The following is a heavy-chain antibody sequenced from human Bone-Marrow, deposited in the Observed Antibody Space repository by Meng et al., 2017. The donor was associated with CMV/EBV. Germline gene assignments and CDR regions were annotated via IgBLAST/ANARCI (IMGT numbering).Heavy chain of an antibody. V-gene: IGHV4-59*01. Sequence: SETLSLTCTVSGGSISSYYWSWIRQPPGKGLEWIGYIYYSGSTNYNPSLKSRVTISVDTSKNQFSLKLSSVTAADTAVYYCARVRSSGWHCGYRGQGTLVTVSS. CDR1: GGSISSYY. J-gene: IGHJ4*02. D-gene: IGHD6-19*01. CDR3: ARVRSSGWHCGY. CDR2: IYYSGST.